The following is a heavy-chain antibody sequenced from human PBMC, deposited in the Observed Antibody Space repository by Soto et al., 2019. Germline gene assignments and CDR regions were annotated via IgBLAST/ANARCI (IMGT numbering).Heavy chain of an antibody. D-gene: IGHD3-9*01. CDR2: INHSGST. J-gene: IGHJ5*02. CDR1: GGSFSGYY. Sequence: PSETLSLTCAVYGGSFSGYYWSWIRQPPGKGLEWIGEINHSGSTNYNPSLKSRVTISVDTSKNQFSLRLSSVTAADTAVYYCARGYYDILSSSGDYFDPWGQGTLVTVSS. CDR3: ARGYYDILSSSGDYFDP. V-gene: IGHV4-34*01.